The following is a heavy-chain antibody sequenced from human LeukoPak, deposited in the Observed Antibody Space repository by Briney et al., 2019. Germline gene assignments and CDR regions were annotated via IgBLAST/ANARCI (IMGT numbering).Heavy chain of an antibody. Sequence: GGSLRLSCAASGFRFSSYNMNWVRQAPGKGLEWVSFISSSSSNIYYADAVQGRFTISRDNAKNSLYLQMNSLRDEDTAVYYCARLYYYGSGSSDYWGQGTLVTVSS. CDR1: GFRFSSYN. V-gene: IGHV3-48*02. CDR3: ARLYYYGSGSSDY. J-gene: IGHJ4*02. D-gene: IGHD3-10*01. CDR2: ISSSSSNI.